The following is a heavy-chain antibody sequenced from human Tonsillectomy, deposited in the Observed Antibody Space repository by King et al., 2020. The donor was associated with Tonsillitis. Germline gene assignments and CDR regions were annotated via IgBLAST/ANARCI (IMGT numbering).Heavy chain of an antibody. Sequence: QLQESGPGLVKPSETLSLTCTVSGVSISSSSYYWGWIRQPPGKGLEWIGSISYSGNTYYNPSLKSRVIISLDTSKNQFSLKLTSVTAADTAVYYCAGRFFDVGVGVFDIWGQGTLVTVSS. J-gene: IGHJ3*02. CDR3: AGRFFDVGVGVFDI. CDR1: GVSISSSSYY. D-gene: IGHD3/OR15-3a*01. V-gene: IGHV4-39*01. CDR2: ISYSGNT.